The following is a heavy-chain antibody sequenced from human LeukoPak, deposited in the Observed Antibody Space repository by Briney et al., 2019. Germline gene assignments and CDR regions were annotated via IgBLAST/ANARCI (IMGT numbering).Heavy chain of an antibody. V-gene: IGHV3-23*01. CDR1: GFSFSSYA. CDR2: MSSSDDGR. J-gene: IGHJ4*02. D-gene: IGHD2-15*01. CDR3: AKAPVTSCRGAFCYPFDY. Sequence: GGSLRLSCATSGFSFSSYAMSWVRQAPGKGLEWVSAMSSSDDGRYYAASVRGRFAISRDTSRSTLYLQMNSLRAEDAAAYYCAKAPVTSCRGAFCYPFDYWGQGTLVTVSS.